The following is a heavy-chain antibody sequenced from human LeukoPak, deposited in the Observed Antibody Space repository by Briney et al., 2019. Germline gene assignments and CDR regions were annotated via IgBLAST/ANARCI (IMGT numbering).Heavy chain of an antibody. V-gene: IGHV3-74*01. CDR3: ARSASGYDS. D-gene: IGHD5-12*01. CDR2: IDDDGTGT. J-gene: IGHJ5*02. Sequence: GGSLRLSCAASGFPFSGHWMHWVRQAPGKGLVWVSRIDDDGTGTTYADSVKGRFTISRDNAKNTLYLQMNSLRVEGTAVYYCARSASGYDSWGQGTLVTVSS. CDR1: GFPFSGHW.